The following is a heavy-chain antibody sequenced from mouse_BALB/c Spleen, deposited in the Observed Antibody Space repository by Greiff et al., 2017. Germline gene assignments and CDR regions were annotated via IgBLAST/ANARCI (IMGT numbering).Heavy chain of an antibody. J-gene: IGHJ4*01. Sequence: VQLQQSGAELVKPGASVKLSCTASGFNIKDTYMHWVKQRPEQGLEWIGRIDPANGNTKYDPKFQGKATITADTSSNTAYLQLSSLTSEDTAVYYCATVITTVVDSLYAMDYWGQGTSVTVSS. CDR3: ATVITTVVDSLYAMDY. D-gene: IGHD1-1*01. CDR2: IDPANGNT. V-gene: IGHV14-3*02. CDR1: GFNIKDTY.